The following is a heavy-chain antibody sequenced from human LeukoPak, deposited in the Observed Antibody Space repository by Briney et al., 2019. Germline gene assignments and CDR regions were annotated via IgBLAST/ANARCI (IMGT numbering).Heavy chain of an antibody. CDR1: GGSINSYF. D-gene: IGHD4-17*01. J-gene: IGHJ4*02. V-gene: IGHV4-59*01. CDR2: IHYTGST. CDR3: ARVYGDYLFDY. Sequence: SETLSLTCTVSGGSINSYFWSWIRQPPGKGLEWIGYIHYTGSTNYTPSLKSRVTISLDTSKKYFSLNLTSVTAADTAVYYCARVYGDYLFDYWGQGTLVTVSS.